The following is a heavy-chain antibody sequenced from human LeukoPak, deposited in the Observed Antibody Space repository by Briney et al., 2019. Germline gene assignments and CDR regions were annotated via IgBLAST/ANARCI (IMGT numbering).Heavy chain of an antibody. CDR3: ARARIAAPLLDY. J-gene: IGHJ4*02. Sequence: GGSLRLSCAASGFTFSSYEMNWVRQAPGKGLEWLSYVSSSGTTMYYADSVKGRFTISRDNAKNSLYLQMSSLRVEDTAVYFCARARIAAPLLDYWGQGTLVTVSS. D-gene: IGHD6-13*01. CDR1: GFTFSSYE. CDR2: VSSSGTTM. V-gene: IGHV3-48*03.